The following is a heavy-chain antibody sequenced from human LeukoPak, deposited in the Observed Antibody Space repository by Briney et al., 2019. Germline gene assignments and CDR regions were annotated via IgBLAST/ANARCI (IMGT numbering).Heavy chain of an antibody. Sequence: GGSLRLSCAASGFTFSSYAMTWVRQAPGKGLEWLSVISGSGGSTYYADSVKGRFTISRDNSKNTLHLRMNSLRAEDTAVYYCAKVRGGYTYGPFDYWGQGTLVTVSS. J-gene: IGHJ4*02. CDR1: GFTFSSYA. CDR2: ISGSGGST. V-gene: IGHV3-23*01. CDR3: AKVRGGYTYGPFDY. D-gene: IGHD5-18*01.